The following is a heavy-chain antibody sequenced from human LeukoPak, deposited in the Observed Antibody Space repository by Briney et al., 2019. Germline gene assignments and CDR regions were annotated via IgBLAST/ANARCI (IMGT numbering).Heavy chain of an antibody. CDR3: ARGPTISETGYFDY. V-gene: IGHV4-34*01. CDR1: AGSFSTYY. CDR2: INHRGDT. Sequence: SETLSLTCAVYAGSFSTYYWSWIRQSPGKGLEWIAEINHRGDTNYNPSVKSRVTISVDTSKNQFSLKVRSLTAADTAVYYCARGPTISETGYFDYWGQGTLVTVSS. J-gene: IGHJ4*02. D-gene: IGHD7-27*01.